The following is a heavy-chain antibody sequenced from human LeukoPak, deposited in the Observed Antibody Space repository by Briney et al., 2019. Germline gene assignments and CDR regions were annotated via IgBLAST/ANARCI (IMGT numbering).Heavy chain of an antibody. J-gene: IGHJ4*02. Sequence: GSLRLSCAASGFTFSSYSMNWVRQAPGKGLEWVGRIKSKTDGGTTDYAAPVKGRFTISRDDSKNTLYLQMNSLKTEDTAVYYCTTGDYYDSSGYYLLDYWGQGTLVTVSS. CDR2: IKSKTDGGTT. D-gene: IGHD3-22*01. V-gene: IGHV3-15*01. CDR1: GFTFSSYS. CDR3: TTGDYYDSSGYYLLDY.